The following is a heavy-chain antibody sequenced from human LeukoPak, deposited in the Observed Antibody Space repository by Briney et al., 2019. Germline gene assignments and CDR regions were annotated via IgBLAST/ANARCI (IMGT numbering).Heavy chain of an antibody. D-gene: IGHD6-19*01. CDR1: GFTFSSYA. V-gene: IGHV3-23*01. CDR3: AKDTPLNGYASGWSGNSFDS. Sequence: PGGSLRLSCAASGFTFSSYAMSWVRQAPGKGLEWVSTVTGHTASIYYAESVKGRFAISRDNSKNTLYLQMNSLRAEDTAVYYCAKDTPLNGYASGWSGNSFDSWGQGTLVTVSS. CDR2: VTGHTASI. J-gene: IGHJ4*02.